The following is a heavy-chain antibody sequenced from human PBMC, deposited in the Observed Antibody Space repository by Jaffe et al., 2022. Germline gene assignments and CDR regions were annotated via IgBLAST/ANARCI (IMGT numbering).Heavy chain of an antibody. V-gene: IGHV4-4*02. J-gene: IGHJ3*02. CDR3: ARDHCSSTSCYANLNAFDI. CDR2: IYHSGST. Sequence: QVQLQESGPGLVKPSGTLSLTCAVSGGSISSSNWWSWVRQPPGKGLEWIGEIYHSGSTNYNPSLKSRVTISVDKSKNQFSLKLSSVTAADTAVYYCARDHCSSTSCYANLNAFDIWGQGTMVTVSS. CDR1: GGSISSSNW. D-gene: IGHD2-2*01.